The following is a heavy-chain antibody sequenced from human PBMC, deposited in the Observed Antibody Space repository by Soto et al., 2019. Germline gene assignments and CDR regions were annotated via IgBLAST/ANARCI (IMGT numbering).Heavy chain of an antibody. J-gene: IGHJ4*02. V-gene: IGHV4-39*01. CDR2: FYYTGST. CDR1: GGSISSSTYY. D-gene: IGHD1-26*01. CDR3: ARGWEIRRGYYFDY. Sequence: QLQLQESGPGLVTPSETLSLTCTVSGGSISSSTYYWGWIRQPPGKGLEWIGSFYYTGSTYYNPSLKSRVTITADTSRNQFSLKLNSVTAADTAVYYCARGWEIRRGYYFDYWGRGTLVTVSS.